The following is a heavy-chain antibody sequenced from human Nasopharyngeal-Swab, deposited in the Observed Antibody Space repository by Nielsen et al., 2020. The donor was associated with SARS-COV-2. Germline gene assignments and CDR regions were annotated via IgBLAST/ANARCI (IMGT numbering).Heavy chain of an antibody. Sequence: GGSLRLSFAPSEFTFRTYAMSWVRQAPGKGLEWVSAIGGVGSPTFYADSVKDRFTISRDNSKNTLYLQTNSLRVEDTAVYYCAKAPYLRGLDVWGQGTTVTVSS. CDR1: EFTFRTYA. CDR2: IGGVGSPT. J-gene: IGHJ6*02. CDR3: AKAPYLRGLDV. V-gene: IGHV3-23*01. D-gene: IGHD2-21*01.